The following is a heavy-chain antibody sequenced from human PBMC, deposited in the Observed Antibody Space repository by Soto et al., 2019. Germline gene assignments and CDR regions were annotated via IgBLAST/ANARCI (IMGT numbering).Heavy chain of an antibody. CDR2: ISAYNGNT. J-gene: IGHJ6*02. V-gene: IGHV1-18*01. D-gene: IGHD3-16*01. CDR3: ARVGEMHKTEDYYYGMDV. Sequence: GASVKVSCKASGYTFTSYGISWVRQAPGQGLEWMGWISAYNGNTNYAQKLQGRVTMTTDTSTSTAYMELRSLRSDDTAVYYCARVGEMHKTEDYYYGMDVWGQGTTVTVSS. CDR1: GYTFTSYG.